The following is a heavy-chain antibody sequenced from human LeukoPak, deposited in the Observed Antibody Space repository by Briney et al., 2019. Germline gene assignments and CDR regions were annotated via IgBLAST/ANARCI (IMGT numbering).Heavy chain of an antibody. CDR3: ARARDSSWDY. Sequence: GGSLRLSCVASGFSFNTFALTWVRQAPGKGLEWVANIKDVGSEKYYVDSVKGRFTISRDDAKNSLYLQMNSLRAEDTAVYYCARARDSSWDYWGQGTLVTVSS. D-gene: IGHD6-13*01. V-gene: IGHV3-7*03. CDR2: IKDVGSEK. J-gene: IGHJ4*02. CDR1: GFSFNTFA.